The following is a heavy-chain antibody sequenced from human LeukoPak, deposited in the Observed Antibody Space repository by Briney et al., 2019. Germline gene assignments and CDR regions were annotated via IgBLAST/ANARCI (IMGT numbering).Heavy chain of an antibody. D-gene: IGHD2-21*02. Sequence: ASVKVSCKASGYTFPDYFIHWVRQAPGQGLEWMGWINPNIGDASYAQKFQDRVTMTRDRSINTAYMELSRLTSDDTAVYYCARMALDGGDSIGFDSWGQGTLVTVSS. CDR1: GYTFPDYF. V-gene: IGHV1-2*02. J-gene: IGHJ5*01. CDR2: INPNIGDA. CDR3: ARMALDGGDSIGFDS.